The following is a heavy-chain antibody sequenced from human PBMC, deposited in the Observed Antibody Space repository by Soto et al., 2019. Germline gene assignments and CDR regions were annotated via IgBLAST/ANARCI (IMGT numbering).Heavy chain of an antibody. CDR1: GFTFSNYA. CDR3: AKSIGRWAYYFDY. J-gene: IGHJ4*02. D-gene: IGHD1-26*01. Sequence: EVHLLDSGGGLVQPGGSLRLSCAASGFTFSNYAMSWVRQAPGKGLEWVSTISGSGDTTFYADSVKGRFTVSSDDSKNTLYLQMNSLRAEDTAVYYCAKSIGRWAYYFDYWGQGTLVTVSS. CDR2: ISGSGDTT. V-gene: IGHV3-23*01.